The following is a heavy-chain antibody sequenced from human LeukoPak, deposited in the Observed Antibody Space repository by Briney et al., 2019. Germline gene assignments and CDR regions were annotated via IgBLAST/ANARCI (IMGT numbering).Heavy chain of an antibody. V-gene: IGHV3-48*01. CDR2: ISSSSSTI. J-gene: IGHJ3*01. D-gene: IGHD3-3*01. Sequence: GGSLRLSCAASGFTFSSYSMNWVRQAPGKGLEWVSYISSSSSTIYYADSVKGRFTISRDNAKNSLYLQMNSLRAEDTAVYYWARDLRPLDFLNGYYRGNAFYFWGQGT. CDR3: ARDLRPLDFLNGYYRGNAFYF. CDR1: GFTFSSYS.